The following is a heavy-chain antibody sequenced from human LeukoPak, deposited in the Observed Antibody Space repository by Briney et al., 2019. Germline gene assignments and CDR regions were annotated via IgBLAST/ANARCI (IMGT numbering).Heavy chain of an antibody. J-gene: IGHJ4*02. D-gene: IGHD3/OR15-3a*01. CDR3: ARVRASPDWLLSYYFDY. V-gene: IGHV3-74*01. Sequence: GGSLRLSCAASGFTFSSYWMHWVRQAPGKGLVWVSRINSDGSSTSYADSVKGRFTISRDNAKNTLYLQMNSLRAEDTAVYYCARVRASPDWLLSYYFDYWGQGTLVTVSS. CDR1: GFTFSSYW. CDR2: INSDGSST.